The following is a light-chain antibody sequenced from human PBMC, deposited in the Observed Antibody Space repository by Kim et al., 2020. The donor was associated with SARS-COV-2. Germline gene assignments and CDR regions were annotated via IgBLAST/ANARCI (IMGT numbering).Light chain of an antibody. CDR3: QQYNSYWT. CDR2: DAS. Sequence: SASMGDRVTIPCRASQSVRSWLAWYQQKPGKAPKLLIYDASSLEGGVPSRFSGSGSGTEFTLTISSLQPDDSATYYCQQYNSYWTFGQGTKVDIK. V-gene: IGKV1-5*01. J-gene: IGKJ1*01. CDR1: QSVRSW.